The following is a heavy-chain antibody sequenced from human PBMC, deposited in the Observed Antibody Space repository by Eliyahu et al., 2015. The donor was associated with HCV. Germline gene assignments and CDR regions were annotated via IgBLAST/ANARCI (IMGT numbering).Heavy chain of an antibody. CDR3: ARVVATIGRFYFDY. D-gene: IGHD5-12*01. CDR1: GXXISNYY. Sequence: QVQLQESGPGLVRPSETLSLXXXVSGXXISNYYXSWVRQPAGNGLEWIGRIYTSGSTNFXPSLKSRVTMSVDTSKNQFSLKLSSXTAADTAVYYCARVVATIGRFYFDYWGQGTLVTVSS. J-gene: IGHJ4*02. CDR2: IYTSGST. V-gene: IGHV4-4*07.